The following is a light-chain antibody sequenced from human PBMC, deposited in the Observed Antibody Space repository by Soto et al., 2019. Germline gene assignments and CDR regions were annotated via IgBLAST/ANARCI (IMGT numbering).Light chain of an antibody. CDR3: SSSTSSSTVV. V-gene: IGLV2-14*03. Sequence: QSALTQPASVSGSPGQSITISCTGTSSDVGAYNYVSWYQQHPGKAPKLMIYDVSHRPSGVSIRFSGSKSGNTASLTISGLKAEDDADYYCSSSTSSSTVVFGGGTKLTVL. CDR1: SSDVGAYNY. CDR2: DVS. J-gene: IGLJ2*01.